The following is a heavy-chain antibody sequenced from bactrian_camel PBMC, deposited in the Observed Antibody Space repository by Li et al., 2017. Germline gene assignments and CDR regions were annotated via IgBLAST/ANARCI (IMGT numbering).Heavy chain of an antibody. V-gene: IGHV3S53*01. J-gene: IGHJ6*01. CDR3: AADFSTRYNRAFGGSCTLGFLS. CDR1: GYTTDSIC. D-gene: IGHD2*01. CDR2: IEPDDTS. Sequence: HVQLVESGGGSVQAGGSLRLSCEASGYTTDSICMGWFRLAPGKEREGVAAIEPDDTSKYTDSVKGRFTIHKDIAKATLYLQMNSLKPEDTAMYYCAADFSTRYNRAFGGSCTLGFLSWGQGTQVTVS.